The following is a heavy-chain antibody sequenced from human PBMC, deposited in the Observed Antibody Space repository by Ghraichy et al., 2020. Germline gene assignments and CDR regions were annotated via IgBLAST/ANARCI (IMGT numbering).Heavy chain of an antibody. V-gene: IGHV3-23*01. CDR3: AKDPSQRGLYSYGYWNY. D-gene: IGHD5-18*01. J-gene: IGHJ4*02. Sequence: GESLNISCAASGFTFSSYAMSWVRQAPGKGLEWVSAISGSGGSTYYADSVKGRFTISRDNSKNTLYLQMNSLRAEDTAVYYCAKDPSQRGLYSYGYWNYWGQGTLVTVSS. CDR1: GFTFSSYA. CDR2: ISGSGGST.